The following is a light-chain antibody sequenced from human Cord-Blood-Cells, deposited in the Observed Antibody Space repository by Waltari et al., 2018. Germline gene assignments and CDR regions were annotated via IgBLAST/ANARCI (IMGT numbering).Light chain of an antibody. CDR2: KGS. Sequence: DIQMTQSPSTLSASVGDRVTITCRASQSISSWLAWYQQKPGKAPKLLIYKGSSLESGVPSRFSGSGSGTEFTLTISSLQPDDFATYYCLQYNSYSRTFGQGTKVEIK. J-gene: IGKJ1*01. CDR1: QSISSW. CDR3: LQYNSYSRT. V-gene: IGKV1-5*03.